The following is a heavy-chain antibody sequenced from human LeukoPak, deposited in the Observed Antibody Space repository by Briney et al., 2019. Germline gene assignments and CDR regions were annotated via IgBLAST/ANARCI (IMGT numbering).Heavy chain of an antibody. Sequence: PGGSLRLSCAASGFTFDDYGMSWVRQAPGKGLELVSAISGSGGSTYYADSVKGRFTISRDNSKNTLYLQMNGLRAEDTAVYYCARDVYYGSGSFPNAFDIWGQGTMVTVSS. CDR2: ISGSGGST. CDR1: GFTFDDYG. J-gene: IGHJ3*02. CDR3: ARDVYYGSGSFPNAFDI. V-gene: IGHV3-23*01. D-gene: IGHD3-10*01.